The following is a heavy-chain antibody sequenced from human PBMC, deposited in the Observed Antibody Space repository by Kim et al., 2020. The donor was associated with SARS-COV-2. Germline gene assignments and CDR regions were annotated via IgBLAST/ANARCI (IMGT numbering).Heavy chain of an antibody. CDR3: ARQGPSSGWPFDY. V-gene: IGHV4-39*01. D-gene: IGHD6-19*01. J-gene: IGHJ4*02. CDR2: IYYSGST. CDR1: GGSISSSSYY. Sequence: SETLSLTCTVSGGSISSSSYYWGWIRQPPGKGLEWIGSIYYSGSTYYNPSLKSRVTISVDTSKNQFSLKLSSVTAADTAVYYCARQGPSSGWPFDYWGQGTLVTVSS.